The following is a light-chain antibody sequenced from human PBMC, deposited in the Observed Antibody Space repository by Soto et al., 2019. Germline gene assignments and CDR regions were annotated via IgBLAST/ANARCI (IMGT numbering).Light chain of an antibody. CDR2: DAS. V-gene: IGKV1-33*01. CDR1: QEISNY. J-gene: IGKJ1*01. Sequence: DIQMTQSPSSLSASVGDRVTITCQASQEISNYLNWYQQKAGKAPKLLIYDASNLETGVPSRFSGSGSETDFTFNISSLQPEDIATYYCQQYDNIPRTFGQGTKVEIK. CDR3: QQYDNIPRT.